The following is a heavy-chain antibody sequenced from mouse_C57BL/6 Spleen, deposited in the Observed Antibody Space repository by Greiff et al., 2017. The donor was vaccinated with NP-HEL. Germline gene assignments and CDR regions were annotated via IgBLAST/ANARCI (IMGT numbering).Heavy chain of an antibody. Sequence: EVQLVESGGGLVQPKGSLKLSCAASGFSFNTYAMNWVRQAPGKGLEWVARIRSKSNNYATYYADSVKDRFTISRDDSESMLYLQMNNLKTEDTAMYYCVRNYYDYDKGYYFDYWGQGTTLTVSS. CDR2: IRSKSNNYAT. J-gene: IGHJ2*01. CDR3: VRNYYDYDKGYYFDY. D-gene: IGHD2-4*01. V-gene: IGHV10-1*01. CDR1: GFSFNTYA.